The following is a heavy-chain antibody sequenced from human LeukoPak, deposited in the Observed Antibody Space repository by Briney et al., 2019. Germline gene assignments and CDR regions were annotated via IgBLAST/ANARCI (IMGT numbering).Heavy chain of an antibody. CDR2: IHYSGST. D-gene: IGHD4-17*01. CDR3: ARTSEDTGYGDFDY. V-gene: IGHV4-31*03. Sequence: SQTLSLTCTVSGGSINTGGYYWSWIRQHPGKGLEGIGFIHYSGSTYYNPSLRSRVTMSVDTSENQFSLEVTSVTAADTAVYYCARTSEDTGYGDFDYWGQGTLVTVSS. J-gene: IGHJ4*02. CDR1: GGSINTGGYY.